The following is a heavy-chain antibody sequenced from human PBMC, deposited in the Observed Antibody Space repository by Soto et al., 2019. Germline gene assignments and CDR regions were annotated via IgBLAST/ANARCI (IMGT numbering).Heavy chain of an antibody. CDR1: GFTFSTYW. D-gene: IGHD1-1*01. Sequence: GGSLRLSCAASGFTFSTYWMNWVRQVPGKGLQWVANIKEDGSEKRYVDSVKGRFTISRDNAQNSLYLQMNSLSVDDTAVYYCARDQSNNWSGPFDFWGQGTLVTVS. CDR2: IKEDGSEK. V-gene: IGHV3-7*03. CDR3: ARDQSNNWSGPFDF. J-gene: IGHJ4*02.